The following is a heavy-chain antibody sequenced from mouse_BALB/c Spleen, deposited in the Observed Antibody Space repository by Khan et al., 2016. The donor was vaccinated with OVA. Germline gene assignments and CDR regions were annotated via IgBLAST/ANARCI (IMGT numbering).Heavy chain of an antibody. CDR2: IWGDGST. J-gene: IGHJ4*01. CDR1: GFSLTSYG. V-gene: IGHV2-3*01. CDR3: AKFTPDYYSMDY. D-gene: IGHD1-1*01. Sequence: VQLQQSGPGLVAPSQSLSITCTVSGFSLTSYGVNWVRQPPGEGLEWLGVIWGDGSTNYHSTLKSRLIISKERSKRQVFLKLNSLQTDDTATYYCAKFTPDYYSMDYWGQGTSVTVST.